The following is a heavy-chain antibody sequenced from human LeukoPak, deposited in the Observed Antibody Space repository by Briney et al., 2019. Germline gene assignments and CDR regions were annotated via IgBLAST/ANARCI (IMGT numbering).Heavy chain of an antibody. D-gene: IGHD6-13*01. V-gene: IGHV3-23*01. Sequence: GGSLRLSCAASGFTFSSYAMSWVRQAPGKGLEWVSAISGSGGSTDYADSVKVRFTISRDNSKNTQYLQMNSLRAEDTAVYYCAKSAAAGTSYYYYYYMDVWGKGTTVTVSS. CDR1: GFTFSSYA. CDR3: AKSAAAGTSYYYYYYMDV. CDR2: ISGSGGST. J-gene: IGHJ6*03.